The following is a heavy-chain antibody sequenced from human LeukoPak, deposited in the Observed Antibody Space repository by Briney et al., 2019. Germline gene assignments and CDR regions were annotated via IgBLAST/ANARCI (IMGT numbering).Heavy chain of an antibody. Sequence: GGSLRLSCAASGFSFGNYWMSWVRQSPGKGLEWVANIKQSGGEKYYVDSVKGRFTISRDNAKNSLYLQMNSLRVDDTAVYFCAREDQYNTFDYWGQGTLVTVSS. J-gene: IGHJ4*02. D-gene: IGHD1-14*01. V-gene: IGHV3-7*01. CDR1: GFSFGNYW. CDR3: AREDQYNTFDY. CDR2: IKQSGGEK.